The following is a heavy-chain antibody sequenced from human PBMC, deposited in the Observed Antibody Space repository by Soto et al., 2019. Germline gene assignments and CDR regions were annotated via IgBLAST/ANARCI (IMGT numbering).Heavy chain of an antibody. CDR3: AKLELNDAFDI. V-gene: IGHV3-30*18. CDR1: GFTFSSYG. Sequence: GGSLRLSCAASGFTFSSYGMHWVRQAPGKGLEWVAVISYDGSNKYYADSVKGRFTISRDNSKNTLYLQMNSLRAEDTAVYYCAKLELNDAFDIWGQGTMVTVSS. CDR2: ISYDGSNK. J-gene: IGHJ3*02. D-gene: IGHD1-7*01.